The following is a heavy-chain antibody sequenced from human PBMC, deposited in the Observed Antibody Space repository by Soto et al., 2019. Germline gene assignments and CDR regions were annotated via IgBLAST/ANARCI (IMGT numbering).Heavy chain of an antibody. J-gene: IGHJ5*02. CDR1: GDFFDSTRHY. CDR2: VYSSGST. CDR3: MRIHHRVIDR. Sequence: SAAFSLTCTVSGDFFDSTRHYWGWVRQFPGKGLEWIGGVYSSGSTYFNPSLKSRLNMYVDTSKKQFSLKMTSVTAADTSIYYCMRIHHRVIDRWGQGILCTVPS. V-gene: IGHV4-39*01. D-gene: IGHD5-18*01.